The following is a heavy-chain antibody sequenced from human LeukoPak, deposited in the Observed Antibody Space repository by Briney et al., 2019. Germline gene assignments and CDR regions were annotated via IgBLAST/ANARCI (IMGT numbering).Heavy chain of an antibody. Sequence: GGSLRLSCAASGFTFSSYGMHWVRQAPGQGLEWMGWINPNSGGTNYAQKFQGRVTMTRDTSISTAYMELSRLRSDDTAVYYCAREICSGGSCYSRWFDPWGQGTLVTVSS. CDR3: AREICSGGSCYSRWFDP. CDR2: INPNSGGT. V-gene: IGHV1-2*02. J-gene: IGHJ5*02. D-gene: IGHD2-15*01. CDR1: GFTFSSYG.